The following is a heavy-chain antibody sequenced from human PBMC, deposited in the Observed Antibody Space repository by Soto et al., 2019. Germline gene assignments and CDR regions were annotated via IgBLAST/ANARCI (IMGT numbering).Heavy chain of an antibody. Sequence: PGGSLRLSCAASGFSFSNYWMAWVHQAPGKGLEWVANINRDGGERYHADSVRGRFTIFRDNSENSLYLQMNRLRAEDTAVYYCARDATFCLDCWGRGTLVTVSS. D-gene: IGHD3-16*01. CDR3: ARDATFCLDC. J-gene: IGHJ4*02. V-gene: IGHV3-7*03. CDR1: GFSFSNYW. CDR2: INRDGGER.